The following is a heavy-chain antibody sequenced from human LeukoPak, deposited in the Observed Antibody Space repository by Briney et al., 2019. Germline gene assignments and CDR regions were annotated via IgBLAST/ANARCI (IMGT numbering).Heavy chain of an antibody. CDR3: AKRRGLELTYYYHMDV. D-gene: IGHD1-7*01. J-gene: IGHJ6*03. Sequence: GGSLRLSCAASGFTFSNYGMTWVRQAPGKGLEWVSSISGSAATISYADSVKGRFTISRDNSKNTLSLQMNSLRADDTAVYYCAKRRGLELTYYYHMDVWGKGTTVTVSS. V-gene: IGHV3-23*01. CDR2: ISGSAATI. CDR1: GFTFSNYG.